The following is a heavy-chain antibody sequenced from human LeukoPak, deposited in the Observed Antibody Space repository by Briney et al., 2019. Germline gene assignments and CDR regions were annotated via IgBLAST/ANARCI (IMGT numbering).Heavy chain of an antibody. CDR2: INPNSGGT. J-gene: IGHJ3*02. Sequence: ASVKVSCKASGYTFTGYYMHWVRQAPGQGLEWMGWINPNSGGTNYAQKFQGRVTMTRDTSISTACMELSRLRSDDTAVYYCARVDNWNRDAFDIWGQGTMVTVSS. V-gene: IGHV1-2*02. CDR1: GYTFTGYY. D-gene: IGHD1-20*01. CDR3: ARVDNWNRDAFDI.